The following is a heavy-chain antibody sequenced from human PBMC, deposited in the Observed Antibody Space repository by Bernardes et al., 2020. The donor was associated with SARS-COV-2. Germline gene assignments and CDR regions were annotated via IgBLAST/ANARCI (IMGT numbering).Heavy chain of an antibody. J-gene: IGHJ4*02. V-gene: IGHV3-23*01. CDR1: GFSFSNYA. Sequence: GGSLRLSCAASGFSFSNYAMSWVRQAPGKGLEWVSSISGSGGNTFFADSVKGRFTISRDNAKNTLYLQMNSLRDEDTAVYHCVRGAGNYLEWDYWGQGTAVTVSA. CDR2: ISGSGGNT. D-gene: IGHD3-3*01. CDR3: VRGAGNYLEWDY.